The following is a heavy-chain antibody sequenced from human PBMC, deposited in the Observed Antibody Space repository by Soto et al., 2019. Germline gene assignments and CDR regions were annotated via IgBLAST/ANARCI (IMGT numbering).Heavy chain of an antibody. CDR1: GDSVSSNSAA. Sequence: KQSQTLSLTCAISGDSVSSNSAAWNWIRQSPSRGLEWLGRTYYRSKWYNDYAVSVKSRITINPDTSKNQFSLQLNSVTPEDTAVYYCARDSPTRTYYYDSSGYYSYYYYGMDVWGQGTTVTVSS. J-gene: IGHJ6*02. CDR3: ARDSPTRTYYYDSSGYYSYYYYGMDV. V-gene: IGHV6-1*01. CDR2: TYYRSKWYN. D-gene: IGHD3-22*01.